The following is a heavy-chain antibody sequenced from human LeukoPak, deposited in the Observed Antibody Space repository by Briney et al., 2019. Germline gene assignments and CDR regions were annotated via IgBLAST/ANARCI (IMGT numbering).Heavy chain of an antibody. CDR3: AKDGRGYGGSDLDY. CDR1: GFTFSSYG. J-gene: IGHJ4*02. V-gene: IGHV3-23*01. D-gene: IGHD5-12*01. CDR2: ISGSGTGT. Sequence: PGGSLRLSCAASGFTFSSYGMSWVRQAPGKGLEWVSAISGSGTGTYYADSVKGRFTISRDNSKNTLYLQMNSLRAEDTAVYYCAKDGRGYGGSDLDYWGQGTLVTVSS.